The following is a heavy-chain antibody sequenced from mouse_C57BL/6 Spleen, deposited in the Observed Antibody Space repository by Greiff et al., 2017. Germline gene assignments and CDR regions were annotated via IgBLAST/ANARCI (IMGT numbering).Heavy chain of an antibody. V-gene: IGHV1-42*01. CDR3: ARRGLYYYAMDY. D-gene: IGHD3-1*01. CDR1: GYSFTGYY. Sequence: VQLQQSGPELVKPGASVKISCKASGYSFTGYYMNWVKQSPEKSLEWIGEINPSTGGTTYNQKLKAKATLTVDKSSSTAYMQLKSLTSEDSAVYYCARRGLYYYAMDYWGKGTSVTVSS. CDR2: INPSTGGT. J-gene: IGHJ4*01.